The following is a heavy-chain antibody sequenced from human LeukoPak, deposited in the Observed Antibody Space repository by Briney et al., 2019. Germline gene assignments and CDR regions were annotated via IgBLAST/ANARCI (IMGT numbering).Heavy chain of an antibody. CDR1: GYTFTSYA. Sequence: ASVKVSCKASGYTFTSYAMHWVRQAPGQRLEWMGWINAGNGNTKYSQEFQGRVTITRDTSASTAYMELSSLRSEDMSVYYCARDERYCSGGSCSDYGDYGGYFDYWGQGTLVTVSS. J-gene: IGHJ4*02. V-gene: IGHV1-3*03. CDR3: ARDERYCSGGSCSDYGDYGGYFDY. CDR2: INAGNGNT. D-gene: IGHD2-15*01.